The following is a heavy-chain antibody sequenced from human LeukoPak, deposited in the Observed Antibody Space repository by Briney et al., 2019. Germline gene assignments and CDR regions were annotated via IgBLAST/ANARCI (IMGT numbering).Heavy chain of an antibody. V-gene: IGHV4-59*01. CDR2: IYYSGST. CDR1: GGSISSYY. D-gene: IGHD2-21*01. Sequence: ETLSLTCTVSGGSISSYYWSWIRQPPGKGLEWIGYIYYSGSTNYNPSLKSRVTISVDTSKNQFSLKLSSVTAADTAVYYCARSHISYFDYWGQGTLVTVSS. J-gene: IGHJ4*02. CDR3: ARSHISYFDY.